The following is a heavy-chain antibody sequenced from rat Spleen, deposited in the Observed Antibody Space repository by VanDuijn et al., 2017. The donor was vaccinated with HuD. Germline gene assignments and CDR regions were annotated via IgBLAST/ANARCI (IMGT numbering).Heavy chain of an antibody. J-gene: IGHJ2*01. CDR1: GFTFSDYG. CDR3: ARRHYGYTDYFDY. D-gene: IGHD1-9*01. V-gene: IGHV5-29*01. CDR2: ITYGDSSGHSIT. Sequence: EVQLVESGGGLVQPGRSLKLSCAASGFTFSDYGMAWVRQAPTKGLEWVATITYGDSSGHSITYYRDSVKGRFTNSTDNAKSTLSLQMDSLRSEDTATYYCARRHYGYTDYFDYWGQGVMVTVSS.